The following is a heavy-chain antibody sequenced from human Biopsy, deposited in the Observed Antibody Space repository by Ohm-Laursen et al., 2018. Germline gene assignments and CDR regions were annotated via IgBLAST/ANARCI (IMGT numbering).Heavy chain of an antibody. CDR1: SYTFTDYN. CDR2: TIPMLGTV. CDR3: AREAIGYQLPCDD. J-gene: IGHJ4*02. Sequence: SSVKVSCKASSYTFTDYNIHWMRQAPGQGLEWMGGTIPMLGTVQYARKLRGRVTITADKPTSTAYMELTSLTSDDTAVYFCAREAIGYQLPCDDWGQGTLVTVSS. D-gene: IGHD2-2*01. V-gene: IGHV1-69*08.